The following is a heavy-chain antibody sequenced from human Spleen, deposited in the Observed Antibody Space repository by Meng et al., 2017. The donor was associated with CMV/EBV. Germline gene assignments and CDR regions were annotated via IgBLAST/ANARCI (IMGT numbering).Heavy chain of an antibody. CDR3: ASYLTGATTAYYYGMDV. D-gene: IGHD1-26*01. Sequence: ASVKVSCKASGYTFSIYGITWVRQAPGQGLEWMGWINAYNRNTNYAQKLQGRVTMTTDTFTSTAYMELRSLRSDDTAVYYCASYLTGATTAYYYGMDVWGQGTTVTVSS. V-gene: IGHV1-18*01. J-gene: IGHJ6*02. CDR2: INAYNRNT. CDR1: GYTFSIYG.